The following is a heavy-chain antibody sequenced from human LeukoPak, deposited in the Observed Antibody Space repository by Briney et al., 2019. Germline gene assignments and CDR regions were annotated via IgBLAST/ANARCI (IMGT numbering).Heavy chain of an antibody. CDR1: GFTFGGYG. Sequence: GGSLRLSCAGSGFTFGGYGMHWFRQTPGKGLEWVAVIAYDGSRAFYADSVKGRFTISRDNSKNTMSVQMDDLRAEDTAVYYCTRYNNDHFNYWGEGTLVTVSS. V-gene: IGHV3-33*01. CDR2: IAYDGSRA. CDR3: TRYNNDHFNY. D-gene: IGHD1-14*01. J-gene: IGHJ4*02.